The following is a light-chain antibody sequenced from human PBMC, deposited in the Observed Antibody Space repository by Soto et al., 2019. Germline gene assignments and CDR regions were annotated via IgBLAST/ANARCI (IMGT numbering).Light chain of an antibody. CDR2: KAS. V-gene: IGKV1-5*03. CDR3: QHYNSYSEA. Sequence: IQMTQSPSSLSASVGDSVTIPCRAGQDIFSSLNWYQHKPGKAPKLLIYKASTLKSGVPSRFSGSGSGTEFTLTISSLQPDDFATYYCQHYNSYSEAFGQGTKVDIK. J-gene: IGKJ1*01. CDR1: QDIFSS.